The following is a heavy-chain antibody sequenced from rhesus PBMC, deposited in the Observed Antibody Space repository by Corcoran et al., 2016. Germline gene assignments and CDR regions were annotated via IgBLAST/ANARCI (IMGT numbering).Heavy chain of an antibody. D-gene: IGHD6-25*01. CDR3: ARSAAGPSFDD. CDR1: GYSISSNY. Sequence: QVQLQESGPGLVKPSETLSLTCAVSGYSISSNYWSWIRQPPGKGLEWIGYIYGSSWSTYYNPSLKSRVTISTDTSKNQFSLKLSSVTAADTAVYYCARSAAGPSFDDWGQGVLVTVSS. J-gene: IGHJ4*01. V-gene: IGHV4-147*01. CDR2: IYGSSWST.